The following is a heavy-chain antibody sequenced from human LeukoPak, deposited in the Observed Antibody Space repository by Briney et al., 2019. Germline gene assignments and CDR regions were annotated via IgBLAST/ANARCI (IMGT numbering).Heavy chain of an antibody. J-gene: IGHJ4*02. CDR1: GFTVSSNY. CDR3: AAGRYYYGSGSYYPLDH. CDR2: IYSGGST. V-gene: IGHV3-53*01. Sequence: GGSLRLSCAASGFTVSSNYMSWVRQAPGKGLEWVSVIYSGGSTYYADSVKGRFTISRDNSKNTLYLQMNSLRAEDTAVYYCAAGRYYYGSGSYYPLDHWGQGTLVTVSS. D-gene: IGHD3-10*01.